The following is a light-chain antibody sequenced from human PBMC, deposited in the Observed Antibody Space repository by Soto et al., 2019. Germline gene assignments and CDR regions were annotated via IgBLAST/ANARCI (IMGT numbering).Light chain of an antibody. V-gene: IGKV3-15*01. CDR2: GAS. J-gene: IGKJ1*01. CDR3: QQYGSSPPWT. Sequence: EIVTTPSPSTVSVSPWERAPLSCRASQSVSSNLAWYQQKPGQAPRLLIYGASTRATGIPARFSGSGSGTDFTLTISRLEPEDFAVYYCQQYGSSPPWTVGQGTKVDIK. CDR1: QSVSSN.